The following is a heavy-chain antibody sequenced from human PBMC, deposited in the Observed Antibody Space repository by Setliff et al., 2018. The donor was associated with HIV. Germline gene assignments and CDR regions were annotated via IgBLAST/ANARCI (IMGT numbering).Heavy chain of an antibody. Sequence: PSETLSLTCTVSGGSISSSSYYWSWIRQPAGKGLEWIGRIYTSGSTNYNPSLKSRVTMSVDTSKNQFSLKLSSVTAADTAVYYCARVSITYWYSIPRDYYYYMDVWGQGTTFTVSS. CDR2: IYTSGST. J-gene: IGHJ6*03. CDR1: GGSISSSSYY. D-gene: IGHD2-8*02. CDR3: ARVSITYWYSIPRDYYYYMDV. V-gene: IGHV4-61*02.